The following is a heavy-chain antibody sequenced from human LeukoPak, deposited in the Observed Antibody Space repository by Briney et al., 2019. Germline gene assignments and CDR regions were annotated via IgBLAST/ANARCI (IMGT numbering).Heavy chain of an antibody. CDR2: ISSSSSYT. CDR1: GFTFSDYY. J-gene: IGHJ4*02. D-gene: IGHD4-23*01. CDR3: AREDLSVAGHDY. V-gene: IGHV3-11*05. Sequence: KPGGSLRLSCAASGFTFSDYYMSWIRQAPGKGLEWVSYISSSSSYTNYADSVKGRFTISRDNAKNSLYLQMKSLRAEDTAVYYCAREDLSVAGHDYWGQGTLVTVSS.